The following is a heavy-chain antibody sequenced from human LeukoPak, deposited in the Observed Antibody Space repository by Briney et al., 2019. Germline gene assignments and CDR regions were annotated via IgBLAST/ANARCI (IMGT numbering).Heavy chain of an antibody. J-gene: IGHJ4*02. CDR2: ISGSGAST. CDR1: GFSFSRYA. D-gene: IGHD2-2*02. CDR3: AKGSRGYTNYYFDY. V-gene: IGHV3-23*01. Sequence: GGSVRLSRASSGFSFSRYAMIWVRQAAGKGLELVSTISGSGASTFYADSVRGRFITSKDSPSNTVYLQMNSLRAEDTAVYYCAKGSRGYTNYYFDYWGQGTLVTVSS.